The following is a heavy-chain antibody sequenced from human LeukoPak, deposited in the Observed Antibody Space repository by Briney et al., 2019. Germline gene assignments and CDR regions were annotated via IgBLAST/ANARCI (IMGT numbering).Heavy chain of an antibody. CDR1: GFIFSSYA. D-gene: IGHD6-19*01. Sequence: GGSLRLSCAASGFIFSSYAMSWVRQAPGKGLEWVSAISGSGGTTYFADSVKGRFTISRDNSKNTLYLHMNSLSPDDTAVYYCAKRTSMAGANFDFWGQGTLVTVSS. CDR3: AKRTSMAGANFDF. CDR2: ISGSGGTT. V-gene: IGHV3-23*01. J-gene: IGHJ4*02.